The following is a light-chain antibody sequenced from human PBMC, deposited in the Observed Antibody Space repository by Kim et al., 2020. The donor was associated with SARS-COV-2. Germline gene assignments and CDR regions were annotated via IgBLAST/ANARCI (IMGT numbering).Light chain of an antibody. CDR1: NIGSKS. V-gene: IGLV3-21*04. CDR3: QVWDTNTEHVV. Sequence: SYELTQPPSVSLAPGETAKIPCGGNNIGSKSVHWYQQQPGQAPILVISYDSDRPSGITERFSGSNSGNTATLTISRVEAGDEADYFCQVWDTNTEHVVFGGGTQLTVL. J-gene: IGLJ3*02. CDR2: YDS.